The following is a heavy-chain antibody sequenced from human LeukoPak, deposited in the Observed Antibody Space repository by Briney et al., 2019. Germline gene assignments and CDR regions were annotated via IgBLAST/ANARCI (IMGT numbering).Heavy chain of an antibody. V-gene: IGHV5-10-1*01. CDR3: ASSLGYGDYFDY. Sequence: GESLKISCKGSGYSFTSYWISWVRQMPGKGLEWMGRIDPSDSYTNYSPSFQGHVTISADKSIGTAYLQWSSLKASDTAMYYCASSLGYGDYFDYWGQGTLVTVSS. CDR1: GYSFTSYW. CDR2: IDPSDSYT. J-gene: IGHJ4*02. D-gene: IGHD4-17*01.